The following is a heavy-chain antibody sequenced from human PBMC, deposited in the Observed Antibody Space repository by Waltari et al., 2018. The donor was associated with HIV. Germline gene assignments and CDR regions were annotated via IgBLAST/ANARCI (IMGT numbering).Heavy chain of an antibody. J-gene: IGHJ4*02. D-gene: IGHD2-21*02. CDR2: VYPGDSET. Sequence: VQLVQSGQEVKKPGESLTISCKASGYRVTTYWRAWVRQRPGKGLEWMGIVYPGDSETRYSPSFEGQVTISVDKSIATAYLQWSSLKASDSAVYYCARPGLAYCGGDCYYHFWGQGTLVSVSS. CDR1: GYRVTTYW. CDR3: ARPGLAYCGGDCYYHF. V-gene: IGHV5-51*01.